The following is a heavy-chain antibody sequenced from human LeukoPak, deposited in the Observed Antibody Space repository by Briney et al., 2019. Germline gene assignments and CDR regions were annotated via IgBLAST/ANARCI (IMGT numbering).Heavy chain of an antibody. D-gene: IGHD1-7*01. CDR2: IKQDGSEK. Sequence: GGSLRLSCAASGFTFSSYWMSWVRQAPGKGLEWVANIKQDGSEKYYVDSVKGRFTISRDNAKNSLYLQMNSLRAEDTAVYYCTSTAVNKNYVSIDYWGQGTLVTVSS. CDR1: GFTFSSYW. J-gene: IGHJ4*02. V-gene: IGHV3-7*01. CDR3: TSTAVNKNYVSIDY.